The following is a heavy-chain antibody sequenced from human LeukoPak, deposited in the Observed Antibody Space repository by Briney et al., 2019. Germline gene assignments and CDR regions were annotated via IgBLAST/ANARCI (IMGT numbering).Heavy chain of an antibody. CDR3: ATNAGPAALDAIDI. Sequence: PSETLSLTCTVSGGSINRHYWSWIRQTPGKGLEWIGYISYRGSTNYSPSLKSRVTISVDTSNNQFSLRLSSVTAADTAVYYCATNAGPAALDAIDIWGQGTIVTVSS. V-gene: IGHV4-59*11. CDR1: GGSINRHY. D-gene: IGHD2-2*01. CDR2: ISYRGST. J-gene: IGHJ3*02.